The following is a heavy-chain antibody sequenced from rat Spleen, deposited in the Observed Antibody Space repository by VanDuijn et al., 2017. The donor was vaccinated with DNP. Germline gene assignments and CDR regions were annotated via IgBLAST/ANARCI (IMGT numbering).Heavy chain of an antibody. CDR1: GFSLTGYN. Sequence: QVQLKESGPGLVQPSQTLSLTCTVAGFSLTGYNVHWVRQPPGKGLEWMGIIWNTGGTRYKSALKSRLTIIKDTSKSQVFLKMNSLQTEDTATYYCASTLVNYGTYGYYAMDAWGQGTSVTVSS. CDR3: ASTLVNYGTYGYYAMDA. V-gene: IGHV2-41*01. D-gene: IGHD1-3*01. J-gene: IGHJ4*01. CDR2: IWNTGGT.